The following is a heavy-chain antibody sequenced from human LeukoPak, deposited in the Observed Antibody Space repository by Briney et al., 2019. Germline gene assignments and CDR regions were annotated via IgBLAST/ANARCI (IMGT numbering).Heavy chain of an antibody. J-gene: IGHJ4*02. CDR2: ISSSTIYI. D-gene: IGHD6-19*01. CDR1: GFTFTSYT. V-gene: IGHV3-21*01. CDR3: ARDTSSGRYGGFDY. Sequence: GASLRLSCAASGFTFTSYTMNWVRQAPGKGLEWVSSISSSTIYIYYADSVKGRFTISRDNAKNSVYLQMNSLRAEDTAVYYCARDTSSGRYGGFDYWGQGTLVTVSS.